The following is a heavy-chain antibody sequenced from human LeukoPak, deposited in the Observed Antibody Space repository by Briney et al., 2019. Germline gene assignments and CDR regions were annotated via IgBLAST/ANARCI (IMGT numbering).Heavy chain of an antibody. Sequence: GRSLRLSCAASGFTFSSYAMHWVRQAPGKGLEWVAVISYDGSDKYYADSVKGRLTISRDNSNNPLYIKMNSLRVEDTAVYYCARDSWIYDSSGYYFPQDYWGQGTLVTVSS. J-gene: IGHJ4*02. CDR2: ISYDGSDK. CDR3: ARDSWIYDSSGYYFPQDY. D-gene: IGHD3-22*01. V-gene: IGHV3-30-3*01. CDR1: GFTFSSYA.